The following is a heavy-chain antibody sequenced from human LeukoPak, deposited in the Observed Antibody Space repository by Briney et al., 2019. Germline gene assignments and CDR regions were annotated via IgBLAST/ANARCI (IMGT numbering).Heavy chain of an antibody. J-gene: IGHJ4*02. V-gene: IGHV1-2*02. CDR1: GYTFTGYY. D-gene: IGHD6-19*01. CDR3: ARGAHASGWYGDFDY. Sequence: ASVKFSCKASGYTFTGYYIHWVRHAPGQGLEWMGWFIPNSGVTHYEQKFQGRVTMARVTSIRTAYMELSSLRSDDTAVYYCARGAHASGWYGDFDYWGQGTLVTVSS. CDR2: FIPNSGVT.